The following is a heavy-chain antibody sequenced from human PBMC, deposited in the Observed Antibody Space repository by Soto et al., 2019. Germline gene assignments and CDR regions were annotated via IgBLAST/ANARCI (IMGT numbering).Heavy chain of an antibody. CDR1: GFTFSSYA. D-gene: IGHD3-10*01. Sequence: QVQLVESGGGVVQPGRSLRLSCAASGFTFSSYAMHWVRQAPGKGLEWVAVISYDGSNKYYADSVKGRFTISRDNSKNTLYLQMNSLRAEDTAVYYCAREEPSTMVRGGPLFDYWGQGTLVTVSS. CDR2: ISYDGSNK. J-gene: IGHJ4*02. CDR3: AREEPSTMVRGGPLFDY. V-gene: IGHV3-30-3*01.